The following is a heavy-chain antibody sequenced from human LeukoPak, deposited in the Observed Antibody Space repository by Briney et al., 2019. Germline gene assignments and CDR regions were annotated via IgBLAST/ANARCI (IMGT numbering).Heavy chain of an antibody. CDR2: INPNSGGT. D-gene: IGHD3-10*01. V-gene: IGHV1-2*02. CDR3: AREKYSGSGSWDFDY. Sequence: ASVTVSLTCTVYTFTGYYIHWMRQPPAQGLEWMGWINPNSGGTNYAQKFQGRVTMTRDTSISTAYMELSRLRSDDTAVYYCAREKYSGSGSWDFDYWGQGTLVTVSS. CDR1: VYTFTGYY. J-gene: IGHJ4*02.